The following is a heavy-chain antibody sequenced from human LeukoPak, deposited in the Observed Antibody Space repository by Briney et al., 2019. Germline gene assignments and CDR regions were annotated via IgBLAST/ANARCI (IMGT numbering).Heavy chain of an antibody. D-gene: IGHD1-26*01. CDR1: GGSISSNSYY. J-gene: IGHJ4*02. CDR2: IYYSGST. CDR3: ARVWTDSGSYYDDRGAFDY. V-gene: IGHV4-39*07. Sequence: SETLSLTCTVSGGSISSNSYYWGWIRQPPGKGLKWIGSIYYSGSTYYNPSLKSRVTISVDTSKNQISLKLSSVTAADTALYYCARVWTDSGSYYDDRGAFDYWGQGTLVTVSS.